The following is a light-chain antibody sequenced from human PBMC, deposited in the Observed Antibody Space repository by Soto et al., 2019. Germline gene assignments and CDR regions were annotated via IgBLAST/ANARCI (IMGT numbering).Light chain of an antibody. J-gene: IGLJ1*01. Sequence: QSALTQPPSASGSPGQSVTISCTGTSNDVGGYNYVSWYQQHPGKAPKLMIYEVSKRPSGVPDRFSGSKSGNTASLTVSGLQAEDEADYYCSSYAGSNNSVFGTGTKLTVL. V-gene: IGLV2-8*01. CDR1: SNDVGGYNY. CDR3: SSYAGSNNSV. CDR2: EVS.